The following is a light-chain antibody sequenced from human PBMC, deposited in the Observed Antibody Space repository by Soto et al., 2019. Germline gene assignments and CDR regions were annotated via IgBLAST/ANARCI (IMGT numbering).Light chain of an antibody. J-gene: IGLJ1*01. Sequence: QSALTQPPSASGSPGQSLTISCTGTSSDVGFYNFVSWYQQRPGKAPKLVIYEVTKRPSGVPDRFSGSKSGSTASLTVSGLQADDEAEYYCASYAGTKLFVFGRGTKVPS. V-gene: IGLV2-8*01. CDR2: EVT. CDR1: SSDVGFYNF. CDR3: ASYAGTKLFV.